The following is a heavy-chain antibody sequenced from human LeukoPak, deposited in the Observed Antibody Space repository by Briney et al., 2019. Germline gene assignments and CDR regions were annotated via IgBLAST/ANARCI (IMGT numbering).Heavy chain of an antibody. J-gene: IGHJ6*03. CDR3: ARAGPYSLVYYYYMDV. Sequence: PSETLSLTCTVSGGSISSYYWSWIRQPPGKGLEWIGYIYYSGSTNYNPSLKSRVTISVDTSKNQFSLKLSSVTAADTAVYYCARAGPYSLVYYYYMDVWGKGTTVTVSS. CDR1: GGSISSYY. D-gene: IGHD2-15*01. V-gene: IGHV4-59*01. CDR2: IYYSGST.